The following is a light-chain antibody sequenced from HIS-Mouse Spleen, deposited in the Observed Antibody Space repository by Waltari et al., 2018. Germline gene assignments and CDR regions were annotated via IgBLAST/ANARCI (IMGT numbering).Light chain of an antibody. J-gene: IGLJ2*01. CDR3: CSYAGSSTFEV. Sequence: QSALTQPASVSGSPGQSITIPCTGTSSDVGSYNLVSLFQQHPGKAPKRMIYEGSKRPSGVSNRFSGSKSGNTASLTISGLQAEDEADYYCCSYAGSSTFEVFGGGTKLTVL. CDR1: SSDVGSYNL. V-gene: IGLV2-23*03. CDR2: EGS.